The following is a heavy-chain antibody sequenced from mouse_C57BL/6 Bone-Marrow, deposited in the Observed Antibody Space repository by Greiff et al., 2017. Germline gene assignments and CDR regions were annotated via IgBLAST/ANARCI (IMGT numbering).Heavy chain of an antibody. Sequence: EVKLVESGPELVKPGASVKISCKASGYSFTDYNMNWVKQSNGKSLEWIGVINPNSGTTSYNQKFKGKATLTVDQSSSTAYMQLNSLTSEDSAVYYCSRCDYGNSLDYWGQGTTLTVSA. CDR1: GYSFTDYN. V-gene: IGHV1-39*01. D-gene: IGHD1-1*01. J-gene: IGHJ2*01. CDR3: SRCDYGNSLDY. CDR2: INPNSGTT.